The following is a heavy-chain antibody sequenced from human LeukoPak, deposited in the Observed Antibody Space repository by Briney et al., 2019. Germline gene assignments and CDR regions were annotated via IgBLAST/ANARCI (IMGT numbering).Heavy chain of an antibody. Sequence: ETLSLTCTVSGASISNYYWTGIRQPPGKGMEWIGHVFYSGSTTYNPSLKSRVTIPVHRSKNQFSLKLISVTAADTAVYYCAREFCGGGSCGWFDPWGQGTLVTVSS. CDR1: GASISNYY. CDR3: AREFCGGGSCGWFDP. V-gene: IGHV4-59*01. J-gene: IGHJ5*02. CDR2: VFYSGST. D-gene: IGHD2-21*01.